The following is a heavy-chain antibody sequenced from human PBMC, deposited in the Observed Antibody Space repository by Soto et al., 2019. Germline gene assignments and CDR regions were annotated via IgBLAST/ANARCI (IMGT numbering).Heavy chain of an antibody. V-gene: IGHV4-59*01. CDR3: ARDEYYYDSSGYHRYYYGMDV. Sequence: SETLSLTCTVSGGSISSYYWSWIRQPPGKGLEWIGYIYYSGSTNYNPSLQSRVTISVDTSKNQCSLKLSSVTAADTAVYYCARDEYYYDSSGYHRYYYGMDVWGQGTTVTVSS. J-gene: IGHJ6*02. CDR1: GGSISSYY. CDR2: IYYSGST. D-gene: IGHD3-22*01.